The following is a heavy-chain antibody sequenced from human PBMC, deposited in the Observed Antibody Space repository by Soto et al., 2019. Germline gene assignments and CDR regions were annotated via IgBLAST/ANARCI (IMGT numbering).Heavy chain of an antibody. J-gene: IGHJ6*02. V-gene: IGHV4-39*01. CDR3: ASIKWELLDDYYYGMDV. D-gene: IGHD1-26*01. CDR1: GGSISSSSYY. Sequence: QLQLQESGPGLVKPSETLSLTCTVSGGSISSSSYYWGWIRQPPGKGLEWIGSIYYSGSTYYNPSLKSRLTISVDTSKNQFSLKLSSVTAADTAVYYCASIKWELLDDYYYGMDVWGQGTTVTVSS. CDR2: IYYSGST.